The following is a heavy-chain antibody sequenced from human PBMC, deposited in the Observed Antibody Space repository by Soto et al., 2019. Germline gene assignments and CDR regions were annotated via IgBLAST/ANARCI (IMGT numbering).Heavy chain of an antibody. CDR1: GFTFDDYA. J-gene: IGHJ4*02. Sequence: GGSLRLSCAASGFTFDDYAMHWVRQAPGKGLEWVSGISWNSGSIGYADSVKGRFTISRDNAKNSLYLQMNSLRAEDTALYYCAKDINLLWGPDWAFDYWGQGTLVTVSS. CDR3: AKDINLLWGPDWAFDY. CDR2: ISWNSGSI. D-gene: IGHD3-16*01. V-gene: IGHV3-9*01.